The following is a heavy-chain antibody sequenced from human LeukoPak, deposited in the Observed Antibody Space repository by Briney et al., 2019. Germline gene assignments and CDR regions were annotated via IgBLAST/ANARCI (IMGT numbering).Heavy chain of an antibody. V-gene: IGHV3-64D*09. D-gene: IGHD3-10*01. J-gene: IGHJ4*02. Sequence: PGGSLRLSCSASGFTFSTYVMHWVRQAPRKGLEYVSAISSDGGSTYYADSLKGRFTISRGSSKNTLYLQMSSLKTEDTAVYYCVRGFAISRFDYWGQGTLVTVSS. CDR1: GFTFSTYV. CDR3: VRGFAISRFDY. CDR2: ISSDGGST.